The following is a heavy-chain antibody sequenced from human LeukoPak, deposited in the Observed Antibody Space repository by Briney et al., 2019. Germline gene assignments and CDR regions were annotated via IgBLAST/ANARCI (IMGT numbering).Heavy chain of an antibody. CDR3: ARESYYGSGTYFNFDS. V-gene: IGHV3-11*01. CDR2: ISNSGGAT. Sequence: GRSLRLSCAASGFTFSDYYMSWIRQAPGKGLEWVSYISNSGGATNYGDSVRGRFTISRDNSKNSLYLEMNSLRAEDTAIYFCARESYYGSGTYFNFDSWGQGILVTVSS. J-gene: IGHJ4*02. D-gene: IGHD3-10*01. CDR1: GFTFSDYY.